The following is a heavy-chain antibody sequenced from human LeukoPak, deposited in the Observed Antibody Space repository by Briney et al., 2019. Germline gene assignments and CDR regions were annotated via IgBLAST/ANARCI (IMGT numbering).Heavy chain of an antibody. Sequence: GGSLRLSCAASGFIFSNYAMSWVRQAPGKGLEWVSVISGSGGSTYYVDSVKGRFTISRDNSKNTLFLQMNSLRAEDTAVYYCAKDPSVGGTAEYFQHWGQGTLVTVSS. V-gene: IGHV3-23*01. CDR1: GFIFSNYA. J-gene: IGHJ1*01. CDR3: AKDPSVGGTAEYFQH. CDR2: ISGSGGST. D-gene: IGHD1-26*01.